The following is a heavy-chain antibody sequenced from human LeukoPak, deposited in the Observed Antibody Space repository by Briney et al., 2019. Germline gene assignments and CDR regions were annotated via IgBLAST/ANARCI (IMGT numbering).Heavy chain of an antibody. CDR3: ARDRGVTSWQDAFDI. D-gene: IGHD2-2*01. Sequence: ASVKVSCKASGCTFTSYYMHWVRQAPGQGLEWMGIINPSGGSTSYAQKFQGRVTMTTDTSTSTAYMELRSLRSDDTAVYYCARDRGVTSWQDAFDIWGQGTMVTVSS. J-gene: IGHJ3*02. V-gene: IGHV1-46*01. CDR2: INPSGGST. CDR1: GCTFTSYY.